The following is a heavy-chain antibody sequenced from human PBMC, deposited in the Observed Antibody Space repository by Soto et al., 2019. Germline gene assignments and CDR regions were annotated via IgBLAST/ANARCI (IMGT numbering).Heavy chain of an antibody. J-gene: IGHJ5*02. CDR3: ARDPRYGGA. Sequence: ASVKVSCKASGYTFTNYVIIWVRQAPGQGLEWVGRINTYNHNTNYAQRFQGRVTMTTDTSTTTAYMELRSLRSDDTAVYYCARDPRYGGAWGKGTLVTVSS. V-gene: IGHV1-18*01. CDR1: GYTFTNYV. CDR2: INTYNHNT. D-gene: IGHD3-16*01.